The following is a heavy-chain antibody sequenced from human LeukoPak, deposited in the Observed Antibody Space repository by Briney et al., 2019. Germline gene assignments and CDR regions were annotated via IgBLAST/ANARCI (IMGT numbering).Heavy chain of an antibody. V-gene: IGHV3-33*01. D-gene: IGHD6-13*01. CDR3: ARVGYSSSWLPNNWFDP. CDR1: GFTFSSYG. CDR2: IWFDSRNK. Sequence: GGSLRLSCAASGFTFSSYGMHWVRQAPGRGLEWVTFIWFDSRNKYYVDSVEGRFTVSRDNSQSTLFLQMNSLTAEDTAVYYCARVGYSSSWLPNNWFDPWGQGTLVTVSS. J-gene: IGHJ5*02.